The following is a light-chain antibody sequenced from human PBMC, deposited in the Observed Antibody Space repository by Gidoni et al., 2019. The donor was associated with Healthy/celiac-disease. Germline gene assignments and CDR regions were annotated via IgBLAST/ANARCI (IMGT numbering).Light chain of an antibody. J-gene: IGLJ2*01. V-gene: IGLV2-8*01. CDR3: SSYAGSNNVV. CDR1: SSDVGGYNY. CDR2: EGS. Sequence: QSALTQPPSASGSPGQSVTIPCTGTSSDVGGYNYVTWYQQHPGKAPKLMIYEGSQRPSGVPDRFSGSKSGNTAALTVTGLQAEDEADYYCSSYAGSNNVVFGGGTKLTVL.